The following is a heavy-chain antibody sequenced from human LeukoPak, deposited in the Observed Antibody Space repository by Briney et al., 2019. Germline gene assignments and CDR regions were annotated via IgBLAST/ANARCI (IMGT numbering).Heavy chain of an antibody. CDR1: GFTFDDYA. V-gene: IGHV3-9*03. CDR2: ISWNSGII. CDR3: EKGLYSNLLGFDY. D-gene: IGHD4-11*01. Sequence: GGSLRLSCAAPGFTFDDYAMYWVPQAPGKGLEWVSGISWNSGIIGYADSVNGRFTISRDNTKNSLYLQMNSLRAEDMALYYCEKGLYSNLLGFDYCGQGTLVTVSS. J-gene: IGHJ4*02.